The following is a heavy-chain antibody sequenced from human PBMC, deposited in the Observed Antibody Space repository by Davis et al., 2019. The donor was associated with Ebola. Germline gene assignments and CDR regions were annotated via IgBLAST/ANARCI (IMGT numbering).Heavy chain of an antibody. V-gene: IGHV1-2*02. J-gene: IGHJ4*02. D-gene: IGHD7-27*01. Sequence: ASVKVSCKASGGTFSSYAISWVRQAPGQGLEWMGWIHPNSGGTNYAQKFQGRLTVTRDTSISTAYMELSALTSDDTAVYYCARDHNWGPDYWGQGTLVTVSS. CDR1: GGTFSSYA. CDR3: ARDHNWGPDY. CDR2: IHPNSGGT.